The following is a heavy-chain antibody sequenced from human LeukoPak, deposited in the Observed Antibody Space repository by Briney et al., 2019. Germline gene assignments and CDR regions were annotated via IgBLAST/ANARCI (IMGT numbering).Heavy chain of an antibody. CDR2: ICYSVST. CDR3: ARQFLLGNWFVP. CDR1: GGSIRSYY. J-gene: IGHJ5*02. V-gene: IGHV4-59*08. Sequence: PETLSLTCTVSGGSIRSYYWSWMRQPPGTGREGIGFICYSVSTNYNPSLHSRVTMSVHTSKNQFSPDLTSVALAAPPVYCCARQFLLGNWFVPWGQGTMVSVSS. D-gene: IGHD3-22*01.